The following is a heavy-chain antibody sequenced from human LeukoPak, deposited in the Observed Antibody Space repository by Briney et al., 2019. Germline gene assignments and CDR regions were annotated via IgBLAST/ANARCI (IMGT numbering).Heavy chain of an antibody. J-gene: IGHJ4*02. CDR1: GFTFSTSW. CDR3: VRVRSSSWYDY. CDR2: ISSDGSTT. Sequence: GGSLRPSCATSGFTFSTSWMHWVRQAPGKGLVWVSRISSDGSTTTYADSVKGRFTISRDNAKNTLYLQMNSLRVEDTAVYYCVRVRSSSWYDYWGQGALVTVSS. D-gene: IGHD6-13*01. V-gene: IGHV3-74*01.